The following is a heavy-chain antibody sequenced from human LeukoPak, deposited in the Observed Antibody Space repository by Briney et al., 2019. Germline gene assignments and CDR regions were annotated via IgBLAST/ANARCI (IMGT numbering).Heavy chain of an antibody. J-gene: IGHJ4*02. CDR3: ARGGDIVVVTAIVPFDY. D-gene: IGHD2-21*02. Sequence: ASVKVSCKASGYTFTSYGISWVRQAPGQGLEWMGWINAYNGNTNYAQKLQGRVTITTDTSTSTAYMELRSLRSDDTAVYYCARGGDIVVVTAIVPFDYWGQGTLVTVSS. CDR1: GYTFTSYG. V-gene: IGHV1-18*04. CDR2: INAYNGNT.